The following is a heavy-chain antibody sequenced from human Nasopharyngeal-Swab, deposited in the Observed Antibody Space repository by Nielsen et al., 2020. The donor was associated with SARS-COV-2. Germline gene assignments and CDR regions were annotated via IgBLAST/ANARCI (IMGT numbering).Heavy chain of an antibody. J-gene: IGHJ6*02. CDR1: GFSFNNYG. V-gene: IGHV3-30*03. CDR2: ISYEGSIK. CDR3: ARRKEILWLGSQRHGMDV. D-gene: IGHD3-10*01. Sequence: GGSLRLSCTASGFSFNNYGMHWVRQAPGKGLEWVAIISYEGSIKHYADYVEGRFTISRDASKNTLYLQMNSLRPEDTAVYYCARRKEILWLGSQRHGMDVWGQGTTVTVPS.